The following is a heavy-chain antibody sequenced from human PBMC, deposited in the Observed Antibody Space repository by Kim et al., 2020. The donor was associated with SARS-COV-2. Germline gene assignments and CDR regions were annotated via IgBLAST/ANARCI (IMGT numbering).Heavy chain of an antibody. CDR2: IRVYNGNT. CDR3: ARGGRVVVDTTNYYGMDV. Sequence: ASVKVSCKASGYTFTSYGISWVRQAPGQGLDWMGWIRVYNGNTNYAQNFQDRLTMTTDTSTSTAYMELRSLRSDDTAVYYCARGGRVVVDTTNYYGMDVWGQGTTVTVSS. CDR1: GYTFTSYG. J-gene: IGHJ6*02. D-gene: IGHD2-15*01. V-gene: IGHV1-18*04.